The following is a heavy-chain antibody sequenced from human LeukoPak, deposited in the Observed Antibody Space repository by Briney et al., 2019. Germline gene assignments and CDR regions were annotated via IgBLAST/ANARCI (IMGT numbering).Heavy chain of an antibody. CDR3: ARVDRLSDAFDI. Sequence: GGSLRLSCAASGFTFSSYWMSWVRQAPGKGLEWVANIRQDGSEKYYVDSVKGRFTISRDNAENSLYLQMNSLRAEDTAVYYCARVDRLSDAFDIWGQGTMVTVSS. J-gene: IGHJ3*02. D-gene: IGHD3-9*01. V-gene: IGHV3-7*01. CDR1: GFTFSSYW. CDR2: IRQDGSEK.